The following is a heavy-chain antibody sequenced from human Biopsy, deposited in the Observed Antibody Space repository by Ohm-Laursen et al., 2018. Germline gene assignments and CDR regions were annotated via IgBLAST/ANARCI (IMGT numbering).Heavy chain of an antibody. J-gene: IGHJ4*02. CDR2: IYSSGGS. Sequence: TLSLTCSVSGGSTNDYFWSWIRQPAGETLEWIGRIYSSGGSSYSPSLKSRISMSMDTSNNQFSLTLTSVTAADTAVYFCARDSRGGHLNTTLITGKNLDSWGQGILVTVSS. V-gene: IGHV4-4*07. CDR3: ARDSRGGHLNTTLITGKNLDS. D-gene: IGHD3-16*01. CDR1: GGSTNDYF.